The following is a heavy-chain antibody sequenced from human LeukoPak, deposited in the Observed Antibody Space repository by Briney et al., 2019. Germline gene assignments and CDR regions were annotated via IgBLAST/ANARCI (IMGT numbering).Heavy chain of an antibody. CDR3: AKDQAYYDFWSGPDY. J-gene: IGHJ4*02. Sequence: GGSLRLSCAASGFTFNNYWMSWVRQAPGKGLEWVANIKQDGSEKYYADSVKGRFTISRDNSKNTLYLQMNSLRAEDTAVYYCAKDQAYYDFWSGPDYWGQGTLVTVSS. D-gene: IGHD3-3*01. CDR2: IKQDGSEK. V-gene: IGHV3-7*01. CDR1: GFTFNNYW.